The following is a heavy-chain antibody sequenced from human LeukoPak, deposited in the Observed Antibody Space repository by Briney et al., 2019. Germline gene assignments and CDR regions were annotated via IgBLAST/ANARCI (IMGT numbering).Heavy chain of an antibody. CDR2: INPISGGT. D-gene: IGHD1-1*01. Sequence: ASVKVSCKTSGYTFTGYYMQWVRQAPGQGLEWMVRINPISGGTNYAQKFQGRVTMTRDTSITTAYMELSSLRSDDTAVYYCASWDWNPNYYFDYWGQGTLVTVSS. J-gene: IGHJ4*02. CDR1: GYTFTGYY. V-gene: IGHV1-2*06. CDR3: ASWDWNPNYYFDY.